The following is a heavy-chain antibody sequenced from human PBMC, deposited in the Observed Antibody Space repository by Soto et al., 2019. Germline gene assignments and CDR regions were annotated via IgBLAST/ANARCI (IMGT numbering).Heavy chain of an antibody. CDR1: GFTFSSNG. CDR2: IWYDGNKK. V-gene: IGHV3-33*03. CDR3: VVDTSGLLGH. D-gene: IGHD3-22*01. Sequence: GGSLRLSCAASGFTFSSNGMHWVRQAPGKGLEWVAVIWYDGNKKYYGDSVRGRFTISRDNSKNTLYLEMNSLRAEDTAVYYCVVDTSGLLGHWGQGTQVTVSS. J-gene: IGHJ1*01.